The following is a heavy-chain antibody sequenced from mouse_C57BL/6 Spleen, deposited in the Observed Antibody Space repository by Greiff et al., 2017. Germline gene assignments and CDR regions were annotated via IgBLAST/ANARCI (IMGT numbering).Heavy chain of an antibody. V-gene: IGHV1-69*01. CDR1: GYTFTSYW. Sequence: QVQLQQPGAELVMPGASVKLSCKASGYTFTSYWMHWVKQRPGQGLEWIGEIDPSDSYTNYNQKFKGKSTLTVDKSSSTAYMQRSSLTSEDSAVYYCARQIYGNPFAYWGQGTLVTVSA. CDR2: IDPSDSYT. CDR3: ARQIYGNPFAY. J-gene: IGHJ3*01. D-gene: IGHD2-1*01.